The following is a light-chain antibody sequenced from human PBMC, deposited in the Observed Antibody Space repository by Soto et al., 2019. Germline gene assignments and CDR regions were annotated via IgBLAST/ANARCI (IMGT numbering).Light chain of an antibody. J-gene: IGKJ4*01. CDR2: AAS. CDR1: QYISTW. CDR3: QQADSFPLT. Sequence: DIQMTQSPSSVSASVGDRIIITCRASQYISTWLAWYQQKPGEAPKLLIFAASRLHGGVPSRFSGSGSGTDFTLTINNLQPEDFATYYCQQADSFPLTFGGGTKLEVK. V-gene: IGKV1D-12*01.